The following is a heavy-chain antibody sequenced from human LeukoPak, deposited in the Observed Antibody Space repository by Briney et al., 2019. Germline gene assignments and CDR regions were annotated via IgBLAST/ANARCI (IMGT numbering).Heavy chain of an antibody. Sequence: PGGSVRLSCAASGFNFRAYAMTWVRQAPGKGLDWVSGISGSGGTTYYADSVRGRFTISRDNSKNTVYLQLNNLTAEDTAVYYCAKDGLATQHALDIWGHGTMVTVSS. CDR3: AKDGLATQHALDI. D-gene: IGHD6-13*01. V-gene: IGHV3-23*01. CDR2: ISGSGGTT. CDR1: GFNFRAYA. J-gene: IGHJ3*02.